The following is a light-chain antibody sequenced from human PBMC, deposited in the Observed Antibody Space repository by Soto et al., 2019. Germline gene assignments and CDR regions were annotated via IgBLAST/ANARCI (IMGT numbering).Light chain of an antibody. CDR3: LQLSSDTWT. V-gene: IGKV1-17*01. CDR1: QGIGND. J-gene: IGKJ1*01. CDR2: AAF. Sequence: DIQMTQSPSSLSASVGDRVTITCRASQGIGNDLGWYQQRPGKAPKRLIYAAFSVQSGVPSRFSGSGSGTVFTLTISSLQLEDSATYDCLQLSSDTWTIGQ.